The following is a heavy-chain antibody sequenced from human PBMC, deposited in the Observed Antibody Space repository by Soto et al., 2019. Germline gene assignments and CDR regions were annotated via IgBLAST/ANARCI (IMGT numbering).Heavy chain of an antibody. CDR2: INVFNGDP. Sequence: GPELKKPGASIKVSCKASGYLFTDYGIAWGRQAPGQGLEWMGWINVFNGDPRYAPNLQGRVTMTKDTSTNTASMELRSLRSDDTAVYFCVRVRRGQMDYWGQGSRVTVSS. V-gene: IGHV1-18*01. J-gene: IGHJ4*02. CDR1: GYLFTDYG. CDR3: VRVRRGQMDY. D-gene: IGHD3-10*01.